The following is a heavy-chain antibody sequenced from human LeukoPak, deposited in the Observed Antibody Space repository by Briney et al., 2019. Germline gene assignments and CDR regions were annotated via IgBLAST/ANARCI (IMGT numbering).Heavy chain of an antibody. D-gene: IGHD3-3*01. CDR3: AKDHRPFFGVVIPDY. J-gene: IGHJ4*02. CDR2: ISYDGSNK. CDR1: GFTFSSYG. Sequence: GGSLRLSCAASGFTFSSYGMHWVRQAPGKGLEWVAVISYDGSNKYYADSAKGRFTISRDNSKNTLYLQMNSLRAEDTAVYYCAKDHRPFFGVVIPDYWGQGTLVTVSS. V-gene: IGHV3-30*18.